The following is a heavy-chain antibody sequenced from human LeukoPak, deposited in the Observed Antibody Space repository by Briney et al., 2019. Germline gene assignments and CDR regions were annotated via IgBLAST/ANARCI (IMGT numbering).Heavy chain of an antibody. Sequence: GGSLRLSCAASGFAFSSYAMGWVRQAPGKGLEWVSAITASGGNTYYADSVKGRFTISRDNSKNTLYLQVNSLRAEDTAVYYCAKGNGYSYGRYYFDYWGQGTLVTVSS. D-gene: IGHD5-18*01. J-gene: IGHJ4*02. V-gene: IGHV3-23*01. CDR1: GFAFSSYA. CDR3: AKGNGYSYGRYYFDY. CDR2: ITASGGNT.